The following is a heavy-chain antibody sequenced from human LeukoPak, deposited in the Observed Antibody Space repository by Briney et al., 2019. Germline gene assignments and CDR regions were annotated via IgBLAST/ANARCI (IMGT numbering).Heavy chain of an antibody. V-gene: IGHV1-18*01. CDR3: ARDGYFDY. J-gene: IGHJ4*02. CDR2: ISAYNGNT. CDR1: GYTFSTYG. Sequence: ASVKVSCKASGYTFSTYGIGWVRQAPGQGLEWMGWISAYNGNTNYAQKFQGRVTMTTDTSTSTAYMELTNLRSDDPAVYYCARDGYFDYWGQGTLVTVSS.